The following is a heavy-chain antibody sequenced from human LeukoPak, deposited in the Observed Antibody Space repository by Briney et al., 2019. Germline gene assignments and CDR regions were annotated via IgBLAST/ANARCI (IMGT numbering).Heavy chain of an antibody. CDR1: GFTFSSYS. Sequence: GGSLRLSCAASGFTFSSYSMNWVRQAPGKGLEWVSSISSSSSYIYYADSVKGRFTISRDNAKNSLYLQMNSLRAEDTAVYYCARDGDRLVPGFDHWGQGTLVTVSS. CDR2: ISSSSSYI. D-gene: IGHD6-19*01. CDR3: ARDGDRLVPGFDH. J-gene: IGHJ4*02. V-gene: IGHV3-21*01.